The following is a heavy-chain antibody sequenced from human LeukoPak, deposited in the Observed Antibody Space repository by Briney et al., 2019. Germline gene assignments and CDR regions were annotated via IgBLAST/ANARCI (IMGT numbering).Heavy chain of an antibody. CDR3: ARDGVRDSSGYPNWFDP. Sequence: SETLSLTCTVSGGSISSYYWSWIRQPPGKGLEWIGYIYYSGSTNYNPSLKSRVTISVDTSKNQFSLKLSSVTAADTAVYYCARDGVRDSSGYPNWFDPWGQGTLVTVSS. CDR1: GGSISSYY. J-gene: IGHJ5*02. D-gene: IGHD3-22*01. CDR2: IYYSGST. V-gene: IGHV4-59*01.